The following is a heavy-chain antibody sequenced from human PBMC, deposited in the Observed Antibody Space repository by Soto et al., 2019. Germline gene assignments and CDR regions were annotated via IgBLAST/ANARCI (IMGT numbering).Heavy chain of an antibody. V-gene: IGHV1-3*01. CDR1: GYTFTSYA. CDR3: ARGGLELHFNCFDP. J-gene: IGHJ5*02. CDR2: INAGNGNT. Sequence: GASVKVSCKASGYTFTSYAMHWLSQATGQRLEWMGWINAGNGNTKYSQKFQGRVTITRDTSASTAYMELSSLRSEDTAVYYCARGGLELHFNCFDPWGQGTLVTVSS. D-gene: IGHD1-7*01.